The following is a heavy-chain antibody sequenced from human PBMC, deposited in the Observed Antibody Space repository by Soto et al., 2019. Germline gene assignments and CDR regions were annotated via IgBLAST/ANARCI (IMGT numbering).Heavy chain of an antibody. CDR3: ARDQGITGTTDYYYGMDV. Sequence: GGSLRLSCAASGFTVSSNYMSWVRQAPGKGLEWVSVIYSGGSTYYADSVKGRFTISRDNSKNTLYLQMNSLRAEDTAVYYCARDQGITGTTDYYYGMDVWGQGTTVTVSS. V-gene: IGHV3-53*01. J-gene: IGHJ6*02. CDR1: GFTVSSNY. CDR2: IYSGGST. D-gene: IGHD1-7*01.